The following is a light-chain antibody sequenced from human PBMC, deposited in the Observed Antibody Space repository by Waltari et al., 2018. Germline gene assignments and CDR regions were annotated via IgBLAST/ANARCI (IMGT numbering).Light chain of an antibody. CDR3: HQRSDWGT. J-gene: IGKJ4*01. CDR2: DTS. V-gene: IGKV3-11*01. Sequence: EIVVTQSPDTLSLSPGERATLSCSASQSISNYFAWYQQTRGQTPGLLLYDTSNSATSIPARFSGSGSGTEFTLTSSSLSPEDFAVYYWHQRSDWGTFGGGTKVEI. CDR1: QSISNY.